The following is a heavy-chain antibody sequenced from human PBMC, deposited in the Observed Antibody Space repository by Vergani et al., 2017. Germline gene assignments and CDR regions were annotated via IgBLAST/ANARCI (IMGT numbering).Heavy chain of an antibody. CDR3: ARGDYGNLTGYRY. D-gene: IGHD3-9*01. J-gene: IGHJ4*01. V-gene: IGHV1-46*03. CDR1: GYTFSNYY. Sequence: QVQVVQSGAEVKKSGASVNVSCKTSGYTFSNYYMHWVRQAPGQGLEWKGIINPSGGHTNYAQKFQGRVTLPRDTSTSTIYMELSSLRSEDTAKYYCARGDYGNLTGYRYGGHGTLVTVS. CDR2: INPSGGHT.